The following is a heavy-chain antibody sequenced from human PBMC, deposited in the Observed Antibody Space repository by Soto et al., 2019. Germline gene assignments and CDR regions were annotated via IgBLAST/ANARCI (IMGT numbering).Heavy chain of an antibody. Sequence: ASVKVSCKASGYTFTSYGISWVRQAPGQGLEWMGWISAYNGNTNYVQKLQGRVTMTTDTSTSTAYMELRSLRSDDTAVYYCARDQSVAGTDWFDPWGQGTLVTVSS. D-gene: IGHD6-19*01. CDR1: GYTFTSYG. CDR3: ARDQSVAGTDWFDP. CDR2: ISAYNGNT. V-gene: IGHV1-18*01. J-gene: IGHJ5*02.